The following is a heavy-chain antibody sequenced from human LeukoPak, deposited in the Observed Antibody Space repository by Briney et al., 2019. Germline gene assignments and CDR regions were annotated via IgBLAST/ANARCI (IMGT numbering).Heavy chain of an antibody. V-gene: IGHV3-74*01. J-gene: IGHJ5*02. Sequence: GGSLRLSCAASGFTFSTYLMHWVRQAPGKGLVWVSRINSDGSSTSYADSVKGRFTVSRDNSKNTLYLQMNSLRADDTAVYYCARVKVEMATIGWLDPWGQGTLVTVSS. CDR1: GFTFSTYL. CDR3: ARVKVEMATIGWLDP. D-gene: IGHD5-24*01. CDR2: INSDGSST.